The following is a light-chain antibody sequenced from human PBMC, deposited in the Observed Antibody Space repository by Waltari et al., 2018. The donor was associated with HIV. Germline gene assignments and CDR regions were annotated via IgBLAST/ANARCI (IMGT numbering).Light chain of an antibody. Sequence: QSVLTPAPSVSGAPGQRVTISCTGTSSNIGAGFDVHWYQQPPGTAPKPRIYGNNNRPSGGPDRCSCSRSGTSASLAITGLQAEDEADYYCQSYDSRLSGSRVFGGGTKLTVL. CDR2: GNN. V-gene: IGLV1-40*01. CDR3: QSYDSRLSGSRV. CDR1: SSNIGAGFD. J-gene: IGLJ2*01.